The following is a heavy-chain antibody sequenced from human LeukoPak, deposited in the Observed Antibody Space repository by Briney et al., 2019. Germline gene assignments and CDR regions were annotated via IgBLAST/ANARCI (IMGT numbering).Heavy chain of an antibody. CDR2: VSWNSVYI. V-gene: IGHV3-9*01. CDR1: GFTFDDYA. D-gene: IGHD7-27*01. CDR3: AKGSPGDSNAFDI. Sequence: GGSLRLSCAASGFTFDDYAMHWIRQVPGKGLEWVSGVSWNSVYIGYADSVKGRFIISRDNAKNSLYLQMNSLRAEDTALYYCAKGSPGDSNAFDIWGQGTMVTVSS. J-gene: IGHJ3*02.